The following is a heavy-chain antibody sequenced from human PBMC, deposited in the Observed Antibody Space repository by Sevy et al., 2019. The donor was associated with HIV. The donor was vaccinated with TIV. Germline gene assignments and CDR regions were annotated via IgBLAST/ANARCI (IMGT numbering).Heavy chain of an antibody. J-gene: IGHJ4*02. CDR3: AKDRSGYGAYFDY. Sequence: GGSLRLSCAASGFTFDDYSMHWVRQAPGKGLEWVSLISWVGGSTYYADSVKGRFTISRDNSKNSLYLQMNSLRAEDTALYYCAKDRSGYGAYFDYWGQGTLVTVSS. CDR1: GFTFDDYS. D-gene: IGHD3-22*01. V-gene: IGHV3-43D*03. CDR2: ISWVGGST.